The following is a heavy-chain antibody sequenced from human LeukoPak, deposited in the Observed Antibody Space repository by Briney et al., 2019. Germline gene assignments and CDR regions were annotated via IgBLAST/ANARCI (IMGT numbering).Heavy chain of an antibody. V-gene: IGHV3-23*01. D-gene: IGHD2-8*01. Sequence: GGSLRLSCAASGFTFSSHGMSWIRQAPGKGLEWVSGIGGNGGSTYYADSVKGRFTISRDNSKNTLFLQMNSLGAEDTAIYYCVKDYTLRGYFDYWGQGTLVTVSS. J-gene: IGHJ4*02. CDR1: GFTFSSHG. CDR3: VKDYTLRGYFDY. CDR2: IGGNGGST.